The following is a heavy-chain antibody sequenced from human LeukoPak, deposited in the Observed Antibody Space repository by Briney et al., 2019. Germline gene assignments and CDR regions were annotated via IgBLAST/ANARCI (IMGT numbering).Heavy chain of an antibody. CDR2: LSYDGSNK. J-gene: IGHJ3*01. V-gene: IGHV3-30*03. Sequence: GGSLRLSCAASGFTFSSYGMHWVRQAPGKGLEWVAVLSYDGSNKYYADSVKGRFTISRDTSKNTLYLQMNSLRAEDTAVYYCATPTTYSGTYIPFNGWGQGTMVTVSS. CDR1: GFTFSSYG. CDR3: ATPTTYSGTYIPFNG. D-gene: IGHD1-26*01.